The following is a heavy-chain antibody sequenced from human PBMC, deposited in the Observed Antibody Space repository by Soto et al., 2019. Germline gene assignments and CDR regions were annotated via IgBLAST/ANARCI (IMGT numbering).Heavy chain of an antibody. V-gene: IGHV4-31*03. CDR1: GGSISSGGYY. Sequence: SETLSLTCTVSGGSISSGGYYWSWIRQHPGKGLEWIGYIYYSGSTYYNPSLKSRVTISVDTSKNQFSLKLSSVTAADTAVYYCARDNYGSGSYLETNWFDPWGQGTLVTVSS. CDR2: IYYSGST. D-gene: IGHD3-10*01. CDR3: ARDNYGSGSYLETNWFDP. J-gene: IGHJ5*02.